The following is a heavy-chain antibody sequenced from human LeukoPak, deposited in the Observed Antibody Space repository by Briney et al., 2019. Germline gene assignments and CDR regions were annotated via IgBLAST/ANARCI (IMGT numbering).Heavy chain of an antibody. CDR1: GFTFSSFS. Sequence: GGSLRLSCAASGFTFSSFSMNWVRQAPGKGLEWVSSISTSSLYIYYADSVEGRFTISRDNAKNSLYLQMNSLRVEDTAVYYCAREAIVVVPAAISSYNYYHMDVWGKGSTVTVSS. CDR3: AREAIVVVPAAISSYNYYHMDV. V-gene: IGHV3-21*01. J-gene: IGHJ6*03. D-gene: IGHD2-2*01. CDR2: ISTSSLYI.